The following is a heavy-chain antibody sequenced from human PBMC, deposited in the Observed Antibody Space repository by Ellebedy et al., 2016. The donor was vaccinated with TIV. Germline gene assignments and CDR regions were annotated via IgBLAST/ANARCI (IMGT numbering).Heavy chain of an antibody. CDR1: GFTISNNY. D-gene: IGHD4-17*01. V-gene: IGHV3-53*01. Sequence: GGSLRLXXAASGFTISNNYMSWVRQAPRKGLEWVAILHSGGTTFYADSVKGRFTISRDSSKNTLYLQMNSLRVEDTAVYYCARAPTVTSVFDCWGQGTLVTVSS. CDR3: ARAPTVTSVFDC. CDR2: LHSGGTT. J-gene: IGHJ4*02.